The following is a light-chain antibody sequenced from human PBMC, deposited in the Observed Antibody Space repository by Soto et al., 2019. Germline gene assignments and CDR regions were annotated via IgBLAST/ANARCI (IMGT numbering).Light chain of an antibody. Sequence: DIQMTQSPSSVSSSVVDRVTITCRARQGIHTWLAWYQQKPGKAPNLLIYTASSFQSGVPSRFSGIGSGTDVTLTISSLQPEDFATYYCQQANTFPWTFGHGTKVEIK. CDR3: QQANTFPWT. V-gene: IGKV1-12*01. J-gene: IGKJ1*01. CDR2: TAS. CDR1: QGIHTW.